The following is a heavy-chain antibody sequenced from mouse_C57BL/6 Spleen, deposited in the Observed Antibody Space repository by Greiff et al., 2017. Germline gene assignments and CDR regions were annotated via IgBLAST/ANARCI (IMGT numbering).Heavy chain of an antibody. CDR2: FYPGSGSI. CDR3: ARHEDPGDYDSAWFAY. J-gene: IGHJ3*01. D-gene: IGHD2-4*01. CDR1: GYTFTEYT. V-gene: IGHV1-62-2*01. Sequence: VKLMESGAELVKPGASVKLSCKASGYTFTEYTIHWVKQRSGQGLEWIGWFYPGSGSIKYNEKFKDKATLTADKSSSTVYMELSRLTSEDSAVYFCARHEDPGDYDSAWFAYWGQGTLVTVSA.